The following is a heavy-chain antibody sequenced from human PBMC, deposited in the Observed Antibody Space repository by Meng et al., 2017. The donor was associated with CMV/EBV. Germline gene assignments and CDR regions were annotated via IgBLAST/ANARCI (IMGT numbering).Heavy chain of an antibody. Sequence: LRLSRTVSGDSASSGSYYWSWIRQPPGKGLEWIGYIYYSGSTNYNPSLKSRVTISVDTSKNQFSLKLSSVTAADTAVYYCAREDLAAAGRYGMDVWGQGTTVTVSS. V-gene: IGHV4-61*01. D-gene: IGHD6-13*01. CDR1: GDSASSGSYY. J-gene: IGHJ6*02. CDR3: AREDLAAAGRYGMDV. CDR2: IYYSGST.